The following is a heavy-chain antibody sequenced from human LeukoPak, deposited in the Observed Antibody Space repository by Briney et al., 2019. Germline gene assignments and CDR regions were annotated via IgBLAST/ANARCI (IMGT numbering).Heavy chain of an antibody. V-gene: IGHV3-23*01. CDR3: AKNFYGDYNVFFDY. Sequence: GGSLRLSCAASGFTFGSYVMSWVRQAPGKGLEWVSAISSSGGTTYYADSVKGRFTISRDNSKNTLYLQMNSLRAEDTAVYYCAKNFYGDYNVFFDYWGQGTLVSVSS. J-gene: IGHJ4*02. D-gene: IGHD4-17*01. CDR2: ISSSGGTT. CDR1: GFTFGSYV.